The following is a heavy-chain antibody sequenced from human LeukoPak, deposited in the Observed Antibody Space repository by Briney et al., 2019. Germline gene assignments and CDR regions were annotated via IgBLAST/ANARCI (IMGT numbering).Heavy chain of an antibody. D-gene: IGHD3-22*01. CDR1: GGSISSYY. Sequence: SETLSLTCTVSGGSISSYYWSWIRQPPGKGLEWIGYIYYSGSTNYNPSLKSRVTISVDTSKNQFSLKLSSVTAADTAVYYCARRRYYYDTSGYLGDAFDIWGQGTMVTVSS. CDR3: ARRRYYYDTSGYLGDAFDI. CDR2: IYYSGST. J-gene: IGHJ3*02. V-gene: IGHV4-59*01.